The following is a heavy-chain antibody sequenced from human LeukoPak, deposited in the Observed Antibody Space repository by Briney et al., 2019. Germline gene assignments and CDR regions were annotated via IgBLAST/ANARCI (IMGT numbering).Heavy chain of an antibody. CDR3: TRVSSSWYEAGYG. CDR2: IRSKAYGGTT. D-gene: IGHD6-13*01. CDR1: GFIFSVYG. Sequence: LTGGSLRLSCAASGFIFSVYGMHWVRQAPGKGLEWVGFIRSKAYGGTTEYAASVKGRFTISRDDSKSIAYLQMNSLKTEDTAVYYCTRVSSSWYEAGYGWGQGTLVTVSS. V-gene: IGHV3-49*04. J-gene: IGHJ4*02.